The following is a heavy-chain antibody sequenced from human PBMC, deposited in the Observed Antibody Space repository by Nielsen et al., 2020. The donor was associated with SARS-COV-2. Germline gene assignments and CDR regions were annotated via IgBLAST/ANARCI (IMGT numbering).Heavy chain of an antibody. CDR3: AREPGLPNWFDP. D-gene: IGHD1-14*01. J-gene: IGHJ5*02. V-gene: IGHV4-39*07. Sequence: SETLSLTCTVSGGSISSSSYYWGWIRQPPGKGLEWIGSIYYSGSTYYNPSLKSRVTISVDTSKNQFSLKLSSVTAADTAVYYCAREPGLPNWFDPWGQGTLVTVS. CDR1: GGSISSSSYY. CDR2: IYYSGST.